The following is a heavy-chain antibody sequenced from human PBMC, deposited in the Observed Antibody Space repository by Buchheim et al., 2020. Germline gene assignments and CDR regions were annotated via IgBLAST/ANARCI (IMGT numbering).Heavy chain of an antibody. V-gene: IGHV3-23*01. CDR2: VSASGGST. Sequence: EVQLLESGGGLVQPAGSLRLSCAASGFTFSSYAMSWVRQAPGKGLELVSSVSASGGSTYSADSVKGRFTISRDNSKNTLYLQMSRLRAEDTAVYYCAKGSLSIAPAGLFDYWGQGTL. CDR1: GFTFSSYA. D-gene: IGHD6-13*01. CDR3: AKGSLSIAPAGLFDY. J-gene: IGHJ4*02.